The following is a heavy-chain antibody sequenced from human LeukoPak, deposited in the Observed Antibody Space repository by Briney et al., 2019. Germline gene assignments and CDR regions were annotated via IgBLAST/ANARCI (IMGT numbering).Heavy chain of an antibody. D-gene: IGHD6-19*01. CDR1: GFTFSSYE. V-gene: IGHV3-48*03. Sequence: GGSLRLSCAASGFTFSSYEMNWVRQAPGKGLEWVSYISSSGSTIYYADSVKGRFTISRDNTKNSLYLQMNSLRAEDTAVYYCARDRDNVAGTRGYFDYWGQGTLVTVSS. J-gene: IGHJ4*02. CDR2: ISSSGSTI. CDR3: ARDRDNVAGTRGYFDY.